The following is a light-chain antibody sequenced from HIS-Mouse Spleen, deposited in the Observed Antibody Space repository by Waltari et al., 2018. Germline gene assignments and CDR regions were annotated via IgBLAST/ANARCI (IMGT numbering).Light chain of an antibody. J-gene: IGLJ3*02. V-gene: IGLV2-23*01. Sequence: QSALTQPASVSGSPGQSITISCPGTSSDVGSYNLVSWYQQHPGKAPKLMIYEGSKRPSGVSNRFSGSKSGNTASLTISGLQAEDEADYYCCSYAGSPWVFGGGTKLTVL. CDR1: SSDVGSYNL. CDR3: CSYAGSPWV. CDR2: EGS.